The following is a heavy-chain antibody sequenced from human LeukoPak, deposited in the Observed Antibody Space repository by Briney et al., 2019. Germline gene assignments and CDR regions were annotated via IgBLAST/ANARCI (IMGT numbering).Heavy chain of an antibody. CDR2: ISGSGGNT. CDR1: GFTFSSYA. V-gene: IGHV3-23*01. J-gene: IGHJ4*02. D-gene: IGHD6-19*01. CDR3: AKDGKGAPVAGTGYFDY. Sequence: GASLRLSCAASGFTFSSYAMSWVRQAPGKGLEWVSVISGSGGNTYYADSVKGRFTISRDNSKNALYLQMNSLRAEDTAIYYCAKDGKGAPVAGTGYFDYWGQGTLVTVSS.